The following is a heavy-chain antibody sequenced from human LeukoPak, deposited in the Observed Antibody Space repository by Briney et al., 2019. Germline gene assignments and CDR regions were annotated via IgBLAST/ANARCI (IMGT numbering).Heavy chain of an antibody. CDR2: IYTSGST. CDR1: GGSISSGSYY. Sequence: SETLSLTCTVSGGSISSGSYYWTWIRQPAGKVLEWTGRIYTSGSTNYNPSLKSRLTISVDTSRNQFSLRLSSVAAADTAVYYCARGRDYVWGSRQYNWFDPWGQGTLVTVSS. J-gene: IGHJ5*02. CDR3: ARGRDYVWGSRQYNWFDP. V-gene: IGHV4-61*02. D-gene: IGHD3-16*01.